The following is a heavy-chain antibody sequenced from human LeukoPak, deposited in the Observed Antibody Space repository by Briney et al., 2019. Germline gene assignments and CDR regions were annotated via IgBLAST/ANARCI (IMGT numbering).Heavy chain of an antibody. J-gene: IGHJ4*02. CDR1: GGSVSSGSYY. Sequence: PSETLSLTCTVSGGSVSSGSYYWTWIRQPPGKGLEWIGYIYYSGSTIYNPSLKSRVTISVDTSKNQFSLKLSSVTAADTAVYYCAREGYGGDFDYWGQGTLVTVSS. CDR3: AREGYGGDFDY. V-gene: IGHV4-61*01. D-gene: IGHD4-23*01. CDR2: IYYSGST.